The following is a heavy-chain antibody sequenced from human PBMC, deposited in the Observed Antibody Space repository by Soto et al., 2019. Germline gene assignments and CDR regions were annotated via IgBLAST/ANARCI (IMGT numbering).Heavy chain of an antibody. CDR2: ISGSGGST. CDR1: GFTFSDYA. Sequence: LRLSCVASGFTFSDYAMAWVRQSPGKGLEWVSSISGSGGSTYYADSVKGRFTISRDNSKNTVFLQMNSLRAEDTAVYYCAKDHGMDVWGQGATVTVSS. J-gene: IGHJ6*02. V-gene: IGHV3-23*01. CDR3: AKDHGMDV.